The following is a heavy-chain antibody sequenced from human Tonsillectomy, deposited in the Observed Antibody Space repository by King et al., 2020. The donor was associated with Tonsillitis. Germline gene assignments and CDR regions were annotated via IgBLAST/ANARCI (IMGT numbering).Heavy chain of an antibody. CDR1: GDTFSSYA. CDR3: ARGHYYSGNDYNIRYFDV. Sequence: QLVQSGAEVKKPGSSMKVSCKASGDTFSSYALSWLRRAPGQGLEWMGRIIPILNITMYAQKIHGRVTITADKSTSTAYMDLSSLRSEDTAVYYCARGHYYSGNDYNIRYFDVWGGGTLVTVSS. V-gene: IGHV1-69*04. J-gene: IGHJ2*01. CDR2: IIPILNIT. D-gene: IGHD1-26*01.